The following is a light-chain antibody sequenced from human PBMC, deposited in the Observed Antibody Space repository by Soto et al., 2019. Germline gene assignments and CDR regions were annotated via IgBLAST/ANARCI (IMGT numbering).Light chain of an antibody. CDR3: QQYGTSPPYT. J-gene: IGKJ2*01. Sequence: EIVLTQSPGTLSLSPGERATVSCRASQSVSSSYLAWYQQRPGQATRLLVDAASSRSTGIPDRFSGSGSGTDFTLTISRLEAEDFAVYYCQQYGTSPPYTFGQGTRLEI. CDR2: AAS. V-gene: IGKV3-20*01. CDR1: QSVSSSY.